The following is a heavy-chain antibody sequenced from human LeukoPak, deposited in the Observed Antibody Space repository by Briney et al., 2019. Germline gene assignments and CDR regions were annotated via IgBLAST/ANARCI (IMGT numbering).Heavy chain of an antibody. V-gene: IGHV4-39*01. D-gene: IGHD2-2*01. CDR3: ARHLKRWYQLLQIDY. Sequence: PSETLSLTCTVSGGSISSSSYYWGWIRQPPGKGLEWIGSIYYSGSTYYNPSLKSRFTISVDTSKNQFSLKLSSVTAADTAVYYCARHLKRWYQLLQIDYWGQGTLVTVSS. CDR1: GGSISSSSYY. J-gene: IGHJ4*02. CDR2: IYYSGST.